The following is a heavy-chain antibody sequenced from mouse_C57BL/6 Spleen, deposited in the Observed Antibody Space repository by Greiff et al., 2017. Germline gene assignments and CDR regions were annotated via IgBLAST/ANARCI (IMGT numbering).Heavy chain of an antibody. CDR1: GYTFTDYE. CDR2: IDPETGGT. V-gene: IGHV1-15*01. CDR3: TKGGYDYAMDY. D-gene: IGHD3-1*01. J-gene: IGHJ4*01. Sequence: VKLMESGAELVRPGASVTLSCKASGYTFTDYEMHWVKQTPVHGLEWIGAIDPETGGTAYNQKFKGQAILTADKSSSTAYMELRSLTSEDSAVYYCTKGGYDYAMDYWGQGTSVTVSS.